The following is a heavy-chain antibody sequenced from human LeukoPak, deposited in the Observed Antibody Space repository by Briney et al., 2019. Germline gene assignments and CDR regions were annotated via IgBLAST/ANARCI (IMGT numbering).Heavy chain of an antibody. CDR1: GGSISSGSYY. D-gene: IGHD6-19*01. J-gene: IGHJ2*01. CDR2: IYTSGST. Sequence: SETLSLTCTVSGGSISSGSYYWSWIRQPAGKGLEWIGRIYTSGSTNYNPSLKSRVTISVDTSKNQFSLKLSSVTAADTAVYYRARCPSSGWYLEYWYFDLWGRGTLVTVSS. CDR3: ARCPSSGWYLEYWYFDL. V-gene: IGHV4-61*02.